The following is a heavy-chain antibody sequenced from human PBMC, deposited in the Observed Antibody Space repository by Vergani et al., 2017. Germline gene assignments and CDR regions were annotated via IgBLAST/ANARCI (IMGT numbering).Heavy chain of an antibody. V-gene: IGHV4-38-2*02. Sequence: QVQLQESGPGLVKPSETLCLTCSVSGDSISRGYYWGWIRQPPGKGLEWIATVFHSGSAYYNPSLRRRVTISVETSKDQFSLRLTTLTAADTAGYYCARQFWVSQWVGAFVTWGGGTEVS. CDR1: GDSISRGYY. CDR2: VFHSGSA. D-gene: IGHD1-26*01. J-gene: IGHJ3*02. CDR3: ARQFWVSQWVGAFVT.